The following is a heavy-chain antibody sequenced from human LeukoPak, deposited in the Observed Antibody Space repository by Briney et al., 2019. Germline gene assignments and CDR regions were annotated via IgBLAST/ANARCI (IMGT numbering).Heavy chain of an antibody. J-gene: IGHJ4*02. CDR3: AYPSIIAVAAPDY. CDR2: ISYDGSNK. CDR1: GFTFSSYG. D-gene: IGHD6-19*01. V-gene: IGHV3-30*03. Sequence: PGGSLRLSCAASGFTFSSYGMHWVRQAPGKGLEGVAVISYDGSNKYYADSVKGRFTISRDNSKNTLYLQMNSLRAEDTAVYYCAYPSIIAVAAPDYWGQGTLVTVSS.